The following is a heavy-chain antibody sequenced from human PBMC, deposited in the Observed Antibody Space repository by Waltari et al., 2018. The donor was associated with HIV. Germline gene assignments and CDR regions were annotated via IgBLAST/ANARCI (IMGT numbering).Heavy chain of an antibody. D-gene: IGHD5-12*01. J-gene: IGHJ4*02. CDR2: ISYDGSNK. CDR3: AKDREEGYSGYDSFDY. Sequence: QGQLVESGGGVVQPGRSLSISCAASGFTFRSHGLHAGRQAPGKGLEWVAVISYDGSNKYYADSVKGRFTISRDNSKNTLYLQMNSLRAEDTAVYYCAKDREEGYSGYDSFDYWGQGTLVTVSS. V-gene: IGHV3-30*18. CDR1: GFTFRSHG.